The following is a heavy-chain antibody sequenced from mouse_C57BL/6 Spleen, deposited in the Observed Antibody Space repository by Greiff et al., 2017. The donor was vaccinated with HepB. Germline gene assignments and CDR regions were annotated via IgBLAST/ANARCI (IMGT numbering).Heavy chain of an antibody. J-gene: IGHJ2*01. CDR1: GYTFTSYW. CDR2: IDPSDSYT. Sequence: QVQLKQPGAELVKPGASVKLSCKASGYTFTSYWMQWVKQRPGQGLEWIGEIDPSDSYTNYTQKFKGKATLTVDTSSSTAYLQLSSLTSEDSAVYYCARRDYGSSYDFDYWGQGTTLTVSS. D-gene: IGHD1-1*01. V-gene: IGHV1-50*01. CDR3: ARRDYGSSYDFDY.